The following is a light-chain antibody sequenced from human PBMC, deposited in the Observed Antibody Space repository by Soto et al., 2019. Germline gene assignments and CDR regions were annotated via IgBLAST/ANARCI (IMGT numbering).Light chain of an antibody. CDR2: DNN. J-gene: IGLJ3*02. CDR3: GTWDNSLSGGV. CDR1: SSNIENNY. Sequence: QSVLTQPPSVSAAPGQKVTISCSGSSSNIENNYVSWYQQLPGTAPKLLIYDNNKRPTGIPDRFSGSKSVTSATLGITGLQAGDEADYYCGTWDNSLSGGVFGGGTKLTVL. V-gene: IGLV1-51*01.